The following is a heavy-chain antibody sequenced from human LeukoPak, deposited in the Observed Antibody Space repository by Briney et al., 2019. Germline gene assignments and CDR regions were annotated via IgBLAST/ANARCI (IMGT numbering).Heavy chain of an antibody. CDR1: GGSISSISYY. Sequence: SETLSLTCTVSGGSISSISYYWGWIRQPPGKGLEWIGSIYFTGTTYYNPSLKSRVIIFADTSKNQFSLKLSSVTAADTAVYYCANTRKRYCSGGNCYSGILVYFDYWGQGTLVTVSS. D-gene: IGHD2-15*01. CDR2: IYFTGTT. V-gene: IGHV4-39*01. CDR3: ANTRKRYCSGGNCYSGILVYFDY. J-gene: IGHJ4*02.